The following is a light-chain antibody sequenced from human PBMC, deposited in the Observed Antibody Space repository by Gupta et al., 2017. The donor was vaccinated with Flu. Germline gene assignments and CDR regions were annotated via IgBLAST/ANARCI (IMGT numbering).Light chain of an antibody. J-gene: IGLJ2*01. CDR3: VTWDTSLTDHVV. CDR1: SSIIGKNY. V-gene: IGLV1-51*02. Sequence: QSVLTQPPSVSAAPGQRVTIPCSGTSSIIGKNYVSWYQQFAGTAPKLLIYENHKRPSGIPDRFSGSKSGTSATLDITGLQTGDEADYYCVTWDTSLTDHVVFGGGTRLTVL. CDR2: ENH.